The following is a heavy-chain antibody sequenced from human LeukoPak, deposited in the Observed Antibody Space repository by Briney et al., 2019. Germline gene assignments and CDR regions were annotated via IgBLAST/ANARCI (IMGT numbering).Heavy chain of an antibody. CDR2: IRSKANSYAT. V-gene: IGHV3-73*01. Sequence: GGSLRLSCAASGFTFSGSAMHWVRQASGKGLEWVGRIRSKANSYATAYAASVKGRFTISRDDSKNTAYLQMNSLKTEDTAVYYCTRRRYSGYDLYYSDYWGQGTLVTVSS. CDR3: TRRRYSGYDLYYSDY. D-gene: IGHD5-12*01. J-gene: IGHJ4*02. CDR1: GFTFSGSA.